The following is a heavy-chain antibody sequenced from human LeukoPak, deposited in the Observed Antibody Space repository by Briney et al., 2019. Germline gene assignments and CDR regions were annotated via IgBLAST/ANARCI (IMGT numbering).Heavy chain of an antibody. CDR3: ARVGSSGWYVHPTLDY. CDR2: INPSNGDT. CDR1: GYTFSDYY. J-gene: IGHJ4*02. V-gene: IGHV1-2*02. D-gene: IGHD6-19*01. Sequence: ASVKVSCKASGYTFSDYYIHWVRQAPGQGLEWMAWINPSNGDTNYAQKFQGRVTMTRDTSISTVYMELTRLISDDTAVYYCARVGSSGWYVHPTLDYWGQGTLVTLSS.